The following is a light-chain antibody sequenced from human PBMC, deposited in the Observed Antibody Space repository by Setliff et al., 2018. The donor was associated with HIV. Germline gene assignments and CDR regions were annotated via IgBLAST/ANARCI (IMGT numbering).Light chain of an antibody. Sequence: QSVLTQPRSVSGSPGQSVTISCTGTSSDVGVYNYVSWYQQHPGKAPKLMIYDVSERPSGVSNRFSGSKSGNTASLTISGLQAEDEADYYCCSYAGSSTPYVFGTGTKVTVL. CDR1: SSDVGVYNY. V-gene: IGLV2-11*01. CDR2: DVS. J-gene: IGLJ1*01. CDR3: CSYAGSSTPYV.